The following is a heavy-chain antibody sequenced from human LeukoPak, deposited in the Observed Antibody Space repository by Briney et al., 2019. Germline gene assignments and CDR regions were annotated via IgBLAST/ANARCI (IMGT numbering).Heavy chain of an antibody. D-gene: IGHD2-21*02. CDR2: ISGSGGST. CDR3: ANDISTLMWIVVVTPDAFDI. J-gene: IGHJ3*02. V-gene: IGHV3-23*01. Sequence: GGSLRLSCAASGFTFSSYAMSWVRQAPGKGLEWVSAISGSGGSTYYADSVKGRFTISRDNSKNTLYLQMNSLRAEDTAVYYCANDISTLMWIVVVTPDAFDIWGQGTMVTVSS. CDR1: GFTFSSYA.